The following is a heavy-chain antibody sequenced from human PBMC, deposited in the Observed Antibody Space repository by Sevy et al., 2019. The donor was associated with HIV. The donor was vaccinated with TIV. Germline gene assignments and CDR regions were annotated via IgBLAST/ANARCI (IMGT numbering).Heavy chain of an antibody. Sequence: ASVKVSCKASGYTFTGYYMHWVRQAPGQGLEWMGWINPNSGGTNYAQKFQGRVTMTRATSISTAYMELSRLGSDETAVYYWAISIRAAAGTNYCYYYGMDVSGQGTTVTVSS. D-gene: IGHD6-13*01. J-gene: IGHJ6*02. CDR1: GYTFTGYY. V-gene: IGHV1-2*02. CDR3: AISIRAAAGTNYCYYYGMDV. CDR2: INPNSGGT.